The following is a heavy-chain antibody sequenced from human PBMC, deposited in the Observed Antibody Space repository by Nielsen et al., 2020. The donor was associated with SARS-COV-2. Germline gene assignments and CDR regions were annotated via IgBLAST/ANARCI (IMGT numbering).Heavy chain of an antibody. J-gene: IGHJ4*02. Sequence: SETLSLTCTVSGGSISSGGYYWSWIRQHPGKGLEWIGYIYYSGSPTYNPSLKSRVTMSVDTSKNQFSLKLSSVTAADTALYYCAKDPGYSYGYYFDYWGQGTLVTVSS. CDR3: AKDPGYSYGYYFDY. D-gene: IGHD5-18*01. CDR2: IYYSGSP. V-gene: IGHV4-61*08. CDR1: GGSISSGGYY.